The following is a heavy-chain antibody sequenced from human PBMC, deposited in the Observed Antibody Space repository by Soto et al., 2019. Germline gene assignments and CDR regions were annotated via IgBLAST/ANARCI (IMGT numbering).Heavy chain of an antibody. V-gene: IGHV5-51*01. Sequence: PGESLKISCKGSGYSFTSYWIGWVRQMPGKGLEWMGIIYPGDSDTRYSPSFQGQVTISADKSISTAYLQWSSLKASDTAMYYCARCFESAAGTYYYYGMDVWGQGTTVTVSS. CDR1: GYSFTSYW. CDR2: IYPGDSDT. J-gene: IGHJ6*02. CDR3: ARCFESAAGTYYYYGMDV. D-gene: IGHD3-16*01.